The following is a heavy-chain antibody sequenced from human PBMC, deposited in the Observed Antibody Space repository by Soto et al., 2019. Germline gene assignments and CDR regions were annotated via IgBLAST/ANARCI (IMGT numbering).Heavy chain of an antibody. CDR3: AREAV. CDR1: GFTFSGYW. Sequence: EVQLVESGGGLVQPGGSLRLSCPASGFTFSGYWMSWVRQAPGKGLEWVANIKQDGSEQFYVDSVKGRFTISRDNAKNSLYLQMNSLRAEDTAVYYCAREAVWGQGTTVTVSS. CDR2: IKQDGSEQ. J-gene: IGHJ6*02. V-gene: IGHV3-7*05.